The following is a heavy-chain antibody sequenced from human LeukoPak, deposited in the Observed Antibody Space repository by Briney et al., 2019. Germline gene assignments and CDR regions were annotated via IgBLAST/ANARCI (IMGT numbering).Heavy chain of an antibody. D-gene: IGHD6-6*01. V-gene: IGHV3-11*04. J-gene: IGHJ4*02. CDR3: AKLAYSSSSSVDY. Sequence: GGSLRLSCAASGFTFSDYYMSWIRQAPGKGLEWVSYISSSGSTIYYADSVKGRFTISRDNAKNSLYLQMNSLRAEDTAVYYCAKLAYSSSSSVDYWGQGTLVTVSS. CDR1: GFTFSDYY. CDR2: ISSSGSTI.